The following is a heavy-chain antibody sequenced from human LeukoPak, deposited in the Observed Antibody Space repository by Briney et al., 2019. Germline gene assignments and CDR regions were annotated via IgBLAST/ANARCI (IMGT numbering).Heavy chain of an antibody. CDR3: ARGSDTAMVPHYYYMDV. CDR2: INPSGGST. V-gene: IGHV1-46*01. J-gene: IGHJ6*03. Sequence: ASVKVSRKASGYTFTSYYMHWVRQAPGQGLEWMGIINPSGGSTGYAQKFQGRVTTTRDMSTSTVYLELSSLRSEDMAVYYCARGSDTAMVPHYYYMDVWGKGTTVTVSS. D-gene: IGHD5-18*01. CDR1: GYTFTSYY.